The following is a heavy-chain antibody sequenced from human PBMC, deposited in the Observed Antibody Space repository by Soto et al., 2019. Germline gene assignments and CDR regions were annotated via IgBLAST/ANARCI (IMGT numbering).Heavy chain of an antibody. CDR3: ARRSRDSSGYYPGDDGMDV. CDR2: IEPRDSYT. D-gene: IGHD3-22*01. V-gene: IGHV5-10-1*01. CDR1: GDNFTSYW. Sequence: GESLKISCKGAGDNFTSYWINWVRQMPGKGLEWMGRIEPRDSYTNYSPSFRGHVLIFADKSITTAFLQWSSLKAPDTAMYYCARRSRDSSGYYPGDDGMDVWGQGTTVTVSS. J-gene: IGHJ6*02.